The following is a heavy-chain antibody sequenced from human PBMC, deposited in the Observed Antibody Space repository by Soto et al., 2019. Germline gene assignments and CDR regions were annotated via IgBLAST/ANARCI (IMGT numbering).Heavy chain of an antibody. J-gene: IGHJ4*02. Sequence: ASVKVSCKASGYTFTSYAMHWVRQAPGQRLEWMGWINAGNGNTKYSQKFQGRVTITRDTSASTAYMELSSLRSEDTAVYYCARERYSYGSFDYWGQGTLVTVSS. D-gene: IGHD5-18*01. CDR1: GYTFTSYA. CDR3: ARERYSYGSFDY. V-gene: IGHV1-3*01. CDR2: INAGNGNT.